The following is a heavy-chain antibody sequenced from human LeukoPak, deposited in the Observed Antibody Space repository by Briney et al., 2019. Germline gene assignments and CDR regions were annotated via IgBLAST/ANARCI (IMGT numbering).Heavy chain of an antibody. CDR3: ARWGYFDSSGYFVVDY. CDR2: IHYSGST. V-gene: IGHV4-59*01. J-gene: IGHJ4*02. CDR1: GGSISRYY. Sequence: SETLSLTCTVSGGSISRYYWNWIRQPPGERLEWIRWIHYSGSTAYNPSLESRVTMSVDTSKNRISLKMTSVTAADTATYYCARWGYFDSSGYFVVDYWGQGTLVTVSS. D-gene: IGHD3-22*01.